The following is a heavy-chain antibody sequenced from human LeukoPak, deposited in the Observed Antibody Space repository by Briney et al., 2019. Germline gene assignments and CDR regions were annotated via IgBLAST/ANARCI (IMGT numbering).Heavy chain of an antibody. CDR2: INPSGGST. J-gene: IGHJ4*02. CDR1: GYSFTSYY. D-gene: IGHD3-22*01. V-gene: IGHV1-46*01. Sequence: ASVKVSRKASGYSFTSYYMHWVRQAPGQGLEWMGIINPSGGSTSYAQKFQGRVTMTRDTSTSTVYMELSSLRSEDTAVYYCARDTGYYYDSSGYLRFDYWGQGTLVTVSS. CDR3: ARDTGYYYDSSGYLRFDY.